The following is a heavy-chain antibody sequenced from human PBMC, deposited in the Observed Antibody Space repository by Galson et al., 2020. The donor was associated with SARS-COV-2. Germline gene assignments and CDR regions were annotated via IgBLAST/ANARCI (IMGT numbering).Heavy chain of an antibody. J-gene: IGHJ6*03. D-gene: IGHD3-3*01. V-gene: IGHV4-61*02. Sequence: SETLSLTCTVSGASISSGSYYWSWIRQPAGKGLEWIGRIYKSGNTNYNPSLWSQVTISVDTSKNQFSLKLTSVTAADTAVYYCARGNSPCVTIFGVLTGTCGMDVGGKGTTVTVSS. CDR3: ARGNSPCVTIFGVLTGTCGMDV. CDR1: GASISSGSYY. CDR2: IYKSGNT.